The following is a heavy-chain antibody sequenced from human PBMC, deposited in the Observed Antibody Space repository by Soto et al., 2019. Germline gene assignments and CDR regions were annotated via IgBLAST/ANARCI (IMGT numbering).Heavy chain of an antibody. CDR2: ISSNGGST. D-gene: IGHD2-15*01. V-gene: IGHV3-64D*08. J-gene: IGHJ4*02. CDR3: VKVYSQWEVVAANDY. CDR1: GFTFSSYA. Sequence: PGGSLRLSCSASGFTFSSYAMHWVRQAPGKGLEYVSAISSNGGSTYYADSVKGRFTISRDNSKNTLYLQMSSLRAEDTAVYYCVKVYSQWEVVAANDYWGQGTLVTVSS.